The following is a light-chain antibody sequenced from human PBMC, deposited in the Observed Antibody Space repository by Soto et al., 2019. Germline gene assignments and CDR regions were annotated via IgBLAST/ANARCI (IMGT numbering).Light chain of an antibody. J-gene: IGKJ1*01. Sequence: DIQMTQSPSTLSASVGDRVTITCRADQSITGWLAWYQQKPGKAPKLLIYKASSLESGVPSRFSGSGSGTEFTLTISSLQPDDFATYYCQQYNSYSGTFGQGTKVDIK. CDR3: QQYNSYSGT. CDR1: QSITGW. V-gene: IGKV1-5*03. CDR2: KAS.